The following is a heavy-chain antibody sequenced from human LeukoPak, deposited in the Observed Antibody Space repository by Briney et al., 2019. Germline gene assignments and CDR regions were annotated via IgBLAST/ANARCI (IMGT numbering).Heavy chain of an antibody. D-gene: IGHD6-13*01. Sequence: GASVKVSCKASGYTFTSYGISWVRQAPGQGLEWMGWISAYNGNTNYAQKLQGRVTMTTDTSTSTAYMELRSLRSDDTAVYYCARGTSAAAAGTPSDYWGQGTLVTVSS. V-gene: IGHV1-18*01. CDR2: ISAYNGNT. J-gene: IGHJ4*02. CDR1: GYTFTSYG. CDR3: ARGTSAAAAGTPSDY.